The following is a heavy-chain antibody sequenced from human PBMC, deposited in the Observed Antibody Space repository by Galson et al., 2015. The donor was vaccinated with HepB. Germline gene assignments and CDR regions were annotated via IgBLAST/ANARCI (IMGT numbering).Heavy chain of an antibody. D-gene: IGHD2-21*02. Sequence: SLRLSCAASGFTFSSYAMHWVRQAPGEGLEWVAVISYGGSNKYYADSVKGRFTISRDNSKNTLYLQMNSLRAEDTAVYYCASAAYCGGDCYSNYFDYWGQGTLVTVSS. CDR3: ASAAYCGGDCYSNYFDY. V-gene: IGHV3-30-3*01. J-gene: IGHJ4*02. CDR2: ISYGGSNK. CDR1: GFTFSSYA.